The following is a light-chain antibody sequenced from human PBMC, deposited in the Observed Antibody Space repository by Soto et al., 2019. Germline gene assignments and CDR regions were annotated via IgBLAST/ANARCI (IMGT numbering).Light chain of an antibody. CDR2: AAS. V-gene: IGKV1-39*01. Sequence: DIRSAKCQIQLTESLSARFTTASRASQSISSYLNWYQQKPGKAPKLLIYAASSLQSGVPSRFSGSGSGTDFTLTISSLQPEDFATYYCQQSYSTPPTFGGGTKVDI. J-gene: IGKJ4*01. CDR3: QQSYSTPPT. CDR1: QSISSY.